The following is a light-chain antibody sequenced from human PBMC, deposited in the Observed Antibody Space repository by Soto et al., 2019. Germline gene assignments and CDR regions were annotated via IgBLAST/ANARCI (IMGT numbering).Light chain of an antibody. CDR1: ESISNF. J-gene: IGKJ2*01. V-gene: IGKV1-5*03. CDR2: KAS. Sequence: DIQMTQSPSTLSASVGDRVTITCRASESISNFLAWYQQKPGKAPNLLIYKASSLESGVPSRFSGGGIGTEFSLSISSLQPDDFATYYCQQYSTYPYIFGQGTKVDIK. CDR3: QQYSTYPYI.